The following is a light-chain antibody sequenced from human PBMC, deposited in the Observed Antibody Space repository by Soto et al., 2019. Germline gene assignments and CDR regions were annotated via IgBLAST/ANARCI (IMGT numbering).Light chain of an antibody. CDR3: QQSYSRVT. Sequence: DIQVTQSPSSLSASVVYTVTITCRTSQSISGKLSWYQQIPGKAPKLLIYAASRLQSGVPSRFSASGSGTEFTLTISSLHPDDFASYYCQQSYSRVTFGQGTKVDI. J-gene: IGKJ1*01. CDR1: QSISGK. V-gene: IGKV1-39*01. CDR2: AAS.